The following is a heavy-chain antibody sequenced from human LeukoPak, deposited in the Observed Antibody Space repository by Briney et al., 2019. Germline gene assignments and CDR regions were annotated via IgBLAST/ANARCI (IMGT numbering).Heavy chain of an antibody. V-gene: IGHV3-15*01. CDR2: IKSKTDGGTT. J-gene: IGHJ4*02. D-gene: IGHD2-2*01. Sequence: GGSLSLSCAASGFTFSNAWMSWVCQAPGKGLEWVGRIKSKTDGGTTDYAAPVKGRFTISRDDSKNTLYLQMNSLKTEDTAIYYCAKALAVYCDSTSCQHYFDYWGQGTLVTVSS. CDR3: AKALAVYCDSTSCQHYFDY. CDR1: GFTFSNAW.